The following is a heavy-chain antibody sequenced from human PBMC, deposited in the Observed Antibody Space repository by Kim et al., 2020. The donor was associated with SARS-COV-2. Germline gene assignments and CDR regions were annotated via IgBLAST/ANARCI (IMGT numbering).Heavy chain of an antibody. V-gene: IGHV3-21*01. Sequence: GGSLRLSCAASGFTFSSYSMNWVRQAPGKGMEWVSSISSSSSYIYYADSVKGRFTISRDNAKNSLYLQMNSLRAEDTAVYYCAREGVRGDGYWGQGTLVTVSS. J-gene: IGHJ4*02. CDR2: ISSSSSYI. CDR1: GFTFSSYS. CDR3: AREGVRGDGY. D-gene: IGHD3-10*01.